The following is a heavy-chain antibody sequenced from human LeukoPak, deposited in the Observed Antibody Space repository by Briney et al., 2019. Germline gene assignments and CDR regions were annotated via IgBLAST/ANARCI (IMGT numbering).Heavy chain of an antibody. D-gene: IGHD5-18*01. CDR1: GHTFTDYY. V-gene: IGHV1-2*02. J-gene: IGHJ4*02. CDR3: ARDGYTYGQVDY. CDR2: INPNSGGT. Sequence: GASVKVSCKASGHTFTDYYWHWVRLAPGQGLEWMGWINPNSGGTNYAQKFQGRVTMTRDTSVSTAYMELSGLTSDDTAVYYCARDGYTYGQVDYWGQGTQVTVSS.